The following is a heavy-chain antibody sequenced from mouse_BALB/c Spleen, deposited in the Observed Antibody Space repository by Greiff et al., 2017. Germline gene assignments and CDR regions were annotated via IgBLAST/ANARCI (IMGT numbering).Heavy chain of an antibody. J-gene: IGHJ2*01. D-gene: IGHD2-1*01. CDR1: GFNIKDTY. CDR2: IDPANGNT. CDR3: ARGGNYLLSLDY. Sequence: EVQLQQSGAELVKPGASVKLSCTASGFNIKDTYMHWVKQRPEQGLEWIGRIDPANGNTKYDPKFQGKATITADTSSNTAYLQLSSLTSEDTAVYYCARGGNYLLSLDYWGQGTTLTVSS. V-gene: IGHV14-3*02.